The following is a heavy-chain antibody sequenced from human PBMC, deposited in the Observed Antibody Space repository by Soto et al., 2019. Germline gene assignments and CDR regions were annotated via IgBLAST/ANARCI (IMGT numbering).Heavy chain of an antibody. CDR1: GGSISSGGYS. Sequence: QLQLQESGSGLVKPSQTLSLTCAVSGGSISSGGYSWSWIRQPPGKGLEWIGYIYHSGSTYYNPSVKTRVTISVDRSQIQFSLKLSSVSAAHTAVYYCARGATVLFDYWGQGTLVTVSS. J-gene: IGHJ4*02. D-gene: IGHD4-17*01. V-gene: IGHV4-30-2*01. CDR3: ARGATVLFDY. CDR2: IYHSGST.